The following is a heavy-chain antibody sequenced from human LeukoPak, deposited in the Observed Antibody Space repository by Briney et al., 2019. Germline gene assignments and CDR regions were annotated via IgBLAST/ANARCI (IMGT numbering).Heavy chain of an antibody. J-gene: IGHJ3*02. CDR1: GFTFSSYG. Sequence: PGGSLRLSCAASGFTFSSYGMHWVRQAPGKGLEWVAFIRYDGSNKYYADSVKGRFTISRDNSKNTLYLQMNSLRAEDTAVYYCARVSGPQAGYCSGGSYDPEAFDIWGQGTMVTVSS. D-gene: IGHD2-15*01. CDR3: ARVSGPQAGYCSGGSYDPEAFDI. CDR2: IRYDGSNK. V-gene: IGHV3-30*02.